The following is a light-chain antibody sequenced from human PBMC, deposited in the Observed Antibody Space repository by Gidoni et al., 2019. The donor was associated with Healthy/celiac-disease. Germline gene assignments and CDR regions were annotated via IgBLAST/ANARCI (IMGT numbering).Light chain of an antibody. CDR2: GAS. J-gene: IGKJ5*01. CDR1: QSVSSSY. CDR3: QQYGSSPIT. V-gene: IGKV3-20*01. Sequence: ESVLTQSPGTLSLSPGERATLSCRASQSVSSSYLSWYQQKPGQAPRLLIYGASSRATGIPDRFSGSGSATDFTLTISRLEPEDSAVYYCQQYGSSPITFXXXTRLEIK.